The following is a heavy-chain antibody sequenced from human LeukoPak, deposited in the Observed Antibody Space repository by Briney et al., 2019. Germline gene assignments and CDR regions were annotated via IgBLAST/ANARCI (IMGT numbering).Heavy chain of an antibody. V-gene: IGHV5-51*01. CDR2: IYPADSDI. CDR3: ARQEYCSGGSCYTWFDP. CDR1: GYSITSYW. Sequence: GESLKISCKGSGYSITSYWIAWVRQMPGKGLEWMGIIYPADSDIRYSPSFQGQVTISADKSISTAYLQWSSLKASDTAMYYCARQEYCSGGSCYTWFDPWGQGTLVTVSS. J-gene: IGHJ5*02. D-gene: IGHD2-15*01.